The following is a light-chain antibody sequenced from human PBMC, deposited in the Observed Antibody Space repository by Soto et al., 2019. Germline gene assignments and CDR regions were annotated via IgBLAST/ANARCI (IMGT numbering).Light chain of an antibody. CDR1: QSISSSY. CDR2: GAS. V-gene: IGKV3-20*01. J-gene: IGKJ4*01. CDR3: QQYGSPPFT. Sequence: DIVLTQSPGTLSLSPGERATLSCRASQSISSSYLAWVQQKPGQSPMLLIYGASSRPTGITDRFSGSGSGTDFTLAISRLEPEDFALYYCQQYGSPPFTFGGGTKVEIK.